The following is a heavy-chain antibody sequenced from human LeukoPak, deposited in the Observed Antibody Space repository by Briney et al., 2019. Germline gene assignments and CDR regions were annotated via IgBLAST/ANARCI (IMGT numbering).Heavy chain of an antibody. CDR3: ASRGGWLGY. V-gene: IGHV4-39*01. Sequence: SETLSLTCTVSGGSISSSSYYWGWIRQPPGKGLEWVVSIYYSGSTYYNPSLKSRVTISVDTSKNQFTLKLSSVTAAETAVYYCASRGGWLGYWGQGTLVTVSS. CDR1: GGSISSSSYY. D-gene: IGHD3-16*01. J-gene: IGHJ4*02. CDR2: IYYSGST.